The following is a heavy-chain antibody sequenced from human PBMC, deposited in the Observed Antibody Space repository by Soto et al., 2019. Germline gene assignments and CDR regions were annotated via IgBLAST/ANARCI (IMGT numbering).Heavy chain of an antibody. Sequence: EVQLLESGGDLVQPGGSLRLSCAASGFTFSTYAMTWVRQAPKKGLEWVGRIKSRADGGTTDYAASVKDRFIISRDDSNDTLYLHMNRLKTDDTAVYYCTTASQWLPPYSWGQGALVTVSS. J-gene: IGHJ4*02. D-gene: IGHD6-19*01. CDR3: TTASQWLPPYS. V-gene: IGHV3-15*01. CDR2: IKSRADGGTT. CDR1: GFTFSTYA.